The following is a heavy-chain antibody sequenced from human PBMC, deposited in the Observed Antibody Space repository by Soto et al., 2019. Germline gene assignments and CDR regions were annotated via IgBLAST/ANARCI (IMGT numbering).Heavy chain of an antibody. CDR1: GYTFTGYY. CDR3: ARGGEYNILPGYQATDY. D-gene: IGHD3-9*01. J-gene: IGHJ4*02. V-gene: IGHV1-2*02. CDR2: INPNSGGT. Sequence: QVQLVQSGAEVKKPGASVKVSCKASGYTFTGYYVHWVRQAPGQGLEWMGWINPNSGGTNYAQKFQGRVTMTRDPSISTAYMELSRLRSDDTAVYYCARGGEYNILPGYQATDYWGQGTLVSVSS.